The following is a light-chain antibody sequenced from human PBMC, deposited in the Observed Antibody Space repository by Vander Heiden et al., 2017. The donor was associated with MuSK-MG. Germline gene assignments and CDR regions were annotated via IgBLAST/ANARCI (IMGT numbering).Light chain of an antibody. Sequence: NFMLTQPHPVSESPGKTVTISCTRSSGSIASNYVQWYQQRPGSSPTTVIYEDNQRPSGVPDRFSGSIDSSSNSASLTISGLKTEDEADYYCQSYDRSNVVFGGGTKLTVL. CDR3: QSYDRSNVV. V-gene: IGLV6-57*01. CDR2: EDN. CDR1: SGSIASNY. J-gene: IGLJ2*01.